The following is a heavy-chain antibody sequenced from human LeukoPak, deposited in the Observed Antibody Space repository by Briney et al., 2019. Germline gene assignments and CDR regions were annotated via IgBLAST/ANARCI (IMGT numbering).Heavy chain of an antibody. J-gene: IGHJ4*02. D-gene: IGHD3-10*01. CDR1: GFTLSSYW. CDR2: INPDGSTT. Sequence: QPGGSLRLSCAASGFTLSSYWMDWVGQGPGKGRVWGSRINPDGSTTTYADSVKGRFTISRDNGKDTVYLQMNRLRADDTAVYYCARVRVGAYDFEYWGQGTLVTVSS. CDR3: ARVRVGAYDFEY. V-gene: IGHV3-74*01.